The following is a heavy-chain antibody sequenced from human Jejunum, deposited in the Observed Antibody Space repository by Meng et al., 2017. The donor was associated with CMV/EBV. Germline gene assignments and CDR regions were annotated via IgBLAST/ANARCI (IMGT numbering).Heavy chain of an antibody. D-gene: IGHD3-3*01. V-gene: IGHV1-69*04. J-gene: IGHJ4*02. CDR3: ATPMTYYASWRGYPPFDY. CDR2: IITVDGTT. CDR1: NDA. Sequence: NDAMRWVRKAHGQGLEWMGTIITVDGTTSYAQKFRHRVTITADRSTYTAYMELSSLTSDDTAVYYCATPMTYYASWRGYPPFDYWGQGTLVTVSS.